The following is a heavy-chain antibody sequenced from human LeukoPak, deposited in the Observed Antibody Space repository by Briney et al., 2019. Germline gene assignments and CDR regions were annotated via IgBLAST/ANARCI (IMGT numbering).Heavy chain of an antibody. CDR1: GFTFSSYG. CDR2: IWYDGSNK. J-gene: IGHJ4*02. CDR3: ARRGYDFWSGYEYYFDY. V-gene: IGHV3-33*01. Sequence: PGRSLRLSCAASGFTFSSYGMHSVRQAPGKGLEWVAVIWYDGSNKYYADSVKGRFTISRDNSKNTLYLQMNSLRAEDTAVYYCARRGYDFWSGYEYYFDYWGQGTLVTVSS. D-gene: IGHD3-3*01.